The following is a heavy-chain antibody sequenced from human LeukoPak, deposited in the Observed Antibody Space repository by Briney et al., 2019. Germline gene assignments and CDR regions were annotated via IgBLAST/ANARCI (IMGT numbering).Heavy chain of an antibody. Sequence: ASVKVSCKASGYTFTGYYMHWVRQAPGQGLEGMGWINPNSGGTNYAQKFQGRVTMTTDTSTSTAYMELRSLRSDDTAVYYCARAILKVGATYAFDIWGQGTMVTVSS. CDR2: INPNSGGT. CDR1: GYTFTGYY. CDR3: ARAILKVGATYAFDI. J-gene: IGHJ3*02. D-gene: IGHD1-26*01. V-gene: IGHV1-2*02.